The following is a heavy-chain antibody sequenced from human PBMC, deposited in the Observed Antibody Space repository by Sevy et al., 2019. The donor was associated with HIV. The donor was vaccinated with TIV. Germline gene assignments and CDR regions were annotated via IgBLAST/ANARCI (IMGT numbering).Heavy chain of an antibody. J-gene: IGHJ4*02. CDR1: GDSISSSNYY. CDR2: IYNSGTT. Sequence: SETLSLTCTVSGDSISSSNYYWGWIRQPPGKGLEWIGSIYNSGTTYYNPSLESRLTLSVDTSKNQFSLKLRFVTAADTAVYYCARQGSTTGYLPGYWGQGTLVTVSS. V-gene: IGHV4-39*01. CDR3: ARQGSTTGYLPGY. D-gene: IGHD6-13*01.